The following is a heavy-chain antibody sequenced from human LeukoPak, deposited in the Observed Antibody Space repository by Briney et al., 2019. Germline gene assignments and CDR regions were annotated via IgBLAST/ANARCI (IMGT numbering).Heavy chain of an antibody. V-gene: IGHV4-34*01. J-gene: IGHJ5*02. CDR2: IDEGGRT. Sequence: TSETLSLTCAVYGGSLTSYYWSWIRQTPGRGLEWVGEIDEGGRTIYNPSFRSRVTISEDTFKNQFSLKMRFVTAADTAVYYYARPHYCSSTTCSGPLNLWGQGTQVTVSS. D-gene: IGHD2-15*01. CDR1: GGSLTSYY. CDR3: ARPHYCSSTTCSGPLNL.